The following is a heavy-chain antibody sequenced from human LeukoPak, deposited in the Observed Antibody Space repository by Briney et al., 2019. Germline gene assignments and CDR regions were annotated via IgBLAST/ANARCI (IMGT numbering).Heavy chain of an antibody. CDR1: GFTFSSYS. CDR3: ASISSGWYSGY. Sequence: GGSLRLSCAASGFTFSSYSMNWVRQAPGKGLEWVSSISSSSSYIYYADSVKGRFTISRNNAKNSLYLQMNSLRAEDTAVYYCASISSGWYSGYWGQGTLVTVSS. V-gene: IGHV3-21*01. J-gene: IGHJ4*02. D-gene: IGHD6-19*01. CDR2: ISSSSSYI.